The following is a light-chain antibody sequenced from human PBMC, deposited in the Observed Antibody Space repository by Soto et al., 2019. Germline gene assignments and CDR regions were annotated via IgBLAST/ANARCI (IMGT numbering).Light chain of an antibody. V-gene: IGLV2-23*03. CDR3: CSYAGSSTFVV. Sequence: ALTQPASVSGFPGQSITISCAGTSSDVGSYNFVSWYQQHPGKAPKLMIYEGNKRPSGVSNRFSGSKSGNTASLTISGLQAADEADYYCCSYAGSSTFVVFGGGTKLTVL. J-gene: IGLJ2*01. CDR2: EGN. CDR1: SSDVGSYNF.